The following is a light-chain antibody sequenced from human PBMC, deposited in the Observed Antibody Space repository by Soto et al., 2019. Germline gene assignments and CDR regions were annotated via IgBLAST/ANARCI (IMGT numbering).Light chain of an antibody. Sequence: DIQMTQSPSSLSASVGDRVTITCRASQSISSYLNWYQQKPGKAPKLLIYAASSLQSWVPSRFSGSGSGTDFTLTISSLQPEDFATYYCQQSYSTRRTFGQGTKLDIK. CDR3: QQSYSTRRT. V-gene: IGKV1-39*01. CDR2: AAS. CDR1: QSISSY. J-gene: IGKJ1*01.